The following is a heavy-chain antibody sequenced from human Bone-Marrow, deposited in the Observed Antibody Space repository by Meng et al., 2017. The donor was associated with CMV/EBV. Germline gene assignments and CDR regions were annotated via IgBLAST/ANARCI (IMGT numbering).Heavy chain of an antibody. V-gene: IGHV3-15*01. CDR2: IKSESDGGII. Sequence: FSFNKAWMRWVRQAPGKGLEGIGRIKSESDGGIIDYAAPMKGRFTISRDDLKDTLYLQINSLRIEDTGMYYCATDVVPVTTGQRDFWGQGTLVTVSS. J-gene: IGHJ4*02. CDR3: ATDVVPVTTGQRDF. D-gene: IGHD4-17*01. CDR1: FSFNKAW.